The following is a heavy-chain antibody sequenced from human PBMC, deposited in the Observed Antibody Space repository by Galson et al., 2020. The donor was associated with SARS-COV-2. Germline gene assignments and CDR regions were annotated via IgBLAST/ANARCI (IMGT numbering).Heavy chain of an antibody. V-gene: IGHV4-39*01. J-gene: IGHJ4*02. CDR2: IYYSESN. Sequence: SQTLSLTCTVSGDSISSSSYYWGWIRQPPGEGLEWLGSIYYSESNYYNPSLTSRVTMSVDTSKNQFSLKLSSVTAADTAVYYCARQILTGYYSFYYFDYWGQGTLVTVSS. CDR1: GDSISSSSYY. D-gene: IGHD3-9*01. CDR3: ARQILTGYYSFYYFDY.